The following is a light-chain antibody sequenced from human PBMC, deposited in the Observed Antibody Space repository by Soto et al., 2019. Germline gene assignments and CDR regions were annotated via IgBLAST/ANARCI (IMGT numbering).Light chain of an antibody. CDR3: QSVDGNNRV. CDR2: EDN. V-gene: IGLV6-57*04. Sequence: NFMLTQPHSVSESPGKTVTISCTRSSGSIASNYVQWYQQRPGSAPTTVIYEDNQRPSGVPDRFSGSVDRSSNSAPLTISGQKAEDEADYYCQSVDGNNRVFGTGTQLTVL. J-gene: IGLJ1*01. CDR1: SGSIASNY.